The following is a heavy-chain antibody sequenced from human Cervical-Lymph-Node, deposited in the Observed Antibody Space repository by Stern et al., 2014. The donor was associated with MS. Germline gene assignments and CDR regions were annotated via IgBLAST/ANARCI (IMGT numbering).Heavy chain of an antibody. V-gene: IGHV1-69*01. D-gene: IGHD3-22*01. Sequence: VQLVESGAEVKKPGSSVKVSCKASGGTLSSYAISWVRQAPGQGLEWMGGIIPIFGTANYAQKFQGRVTITADESTSTAYMELSSLRSEDTAVYYCAREPSSSGYYYYFDYWGQGTLVTVSS. J-gene: IGHJ4*02. CDR1: GGTLSSYA. CDR3: AREPSSSGYYYYFDY. CDR2: IIPIFGTA.